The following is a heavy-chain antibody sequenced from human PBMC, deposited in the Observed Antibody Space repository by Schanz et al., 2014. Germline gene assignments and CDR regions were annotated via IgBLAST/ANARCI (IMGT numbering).Heavy chain of an antibody. CDR3: ARDEGRDGYNLAFDV. CDR1: GFTFSDYY. D-gene: IGHD5-12*01. Sequence: QVQLVESGGGLVKPGGSLRLSCAASGFTFSDYYMNWIRQAPGKGLEWVSYISNSGYTIYYADSVKGRFTISRDSSKNTLFLQMNSLRPEDTALYFCARDEGRDGYNLAFDVWGQGTLVTVSS. CDR2: ISNSGYTI. J-gene: IGHJ3*01. V-gene: IGHV3-11*01.